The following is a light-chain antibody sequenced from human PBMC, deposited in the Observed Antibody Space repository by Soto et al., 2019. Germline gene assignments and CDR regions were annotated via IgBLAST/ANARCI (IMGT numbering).Light chain of an antibody. V-gene: IGLV1-44*01. CDR1: SSNIGSNT. CDR2: SNN. J-gene: IGLJ1*01. Sequence: QSVLTQPPSASGTPGQRVNISCSGRSSNIGSNTVNWYQQLPGTAPKLLIYSNNQRPSGVPDRFSCSKSGTSASLAISGLQSEDEAHYYCAAWDDSLNATVFGTGTKVTV. CDR3: AAWDDSLNATV.